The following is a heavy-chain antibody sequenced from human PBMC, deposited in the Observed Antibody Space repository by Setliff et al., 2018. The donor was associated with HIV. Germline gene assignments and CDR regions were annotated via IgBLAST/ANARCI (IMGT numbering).Heavy chain of an antibody. V-gene: IGHV4-31*03. CDR3: ARDLGRITLSGVNEGWFDP. Sequence: SETLSLTCTVSGGSISGGGYYWSWIRQHPGKGLDWIGNIYYIGNTDYNPSLKSRVTISIDTSKNQFSLKVSSVTAADTAVFYCARDLGRITLSGVNEGWFDPWGQGTLVTVSS. D-gene: IGHD3-3*01. CDR1: GGSISGGGYY. J-gene: IGHJ5*02. CDR2: IYYIGNT.